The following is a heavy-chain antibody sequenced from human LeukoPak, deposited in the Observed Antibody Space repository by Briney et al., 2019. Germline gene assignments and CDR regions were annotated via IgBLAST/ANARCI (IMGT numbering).Heavy chain of an antibody. J-gene: IGHJ6*03. CDR3: ARAGEHIVVVTAIYYYYYMDV. CDR1: GFTFSSYW. Sequence: GRSLRLSCAASGFTFSSYWMHWVRQAPGKGLVWVSRINSDGSSTSYADSVKGRFTISRDNAKNTLYLQMNSLRAEDTAVYYCARAGEHIVVVTAIYYYYYMDVWGKGTTVTVSS. D-gene: IGHD2-21*02. V-gene: IGHV3-74*01. CDR2: INSDGSST.